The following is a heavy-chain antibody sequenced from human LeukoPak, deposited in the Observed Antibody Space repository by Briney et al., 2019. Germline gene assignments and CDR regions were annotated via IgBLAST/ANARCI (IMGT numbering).Heavy chain of an antibody. CDR2: ISAYNGDT. D-gene: IGHD3-22*01. Sequence: ASVKVSCKASGYTFTTYGISWVRQAPGQGLEWMGWISAYNGDTKYAQKFQGRVTMTTDTSTSTAYMDLRSLRSDDTAVYYCARDTRSFYYYDSSGYQPLYGEDWGQGTLVTVSS. J-gene: IGHJ4*02. CDR3: ARDTRSFYYYDSSGYQPLYGED. V-gene: IGHV1-18*01. CDR1: GYTFTTYG.